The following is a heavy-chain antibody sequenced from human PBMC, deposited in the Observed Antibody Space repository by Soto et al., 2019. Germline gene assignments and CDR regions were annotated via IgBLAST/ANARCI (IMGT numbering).Heavy chain of an antibody. V-gene: IGHV4-4*07. D-gene: IGHD1-1*01. CDR1: GASISGYY. Sequence: SETLSLTCTVSGASISGYYWSWIRKSAGKGLEWMGRIYATGTTDYNPSLKSRVMMSVDTSKKQFSLRLRSVTAADTAVYYCVRDGTKTLRDWFDPWGQGILVTVSS. CDR3: VRDGTKTLRDWFDP. J-gene: IGHJ5*02. CDR2: IYATGTT.